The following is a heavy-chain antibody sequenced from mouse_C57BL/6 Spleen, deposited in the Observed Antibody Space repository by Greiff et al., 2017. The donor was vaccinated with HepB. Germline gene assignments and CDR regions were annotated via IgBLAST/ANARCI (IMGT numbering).Heavy chain of an antibody. J-gene: IGHJ3*01. Sequence: QVQLQQPGAELVRPGTSVKLSCKASGYTFTSYWMHWVKQRPGQGLEWIGVIDPSDSYTNYNQKFKGKATLTVDTSSSTAYMQLSSLTSEDSAVYYCARSKNYYGNFWFAYWGQGTLVTVSA. CDR2: IDPSDSYT. D-gene: IGHD2-1*01. V-gene: IGHV1-59*01. CDR1: GYTFTSYW. CDR3: ARSKNYYGNFWFAY.